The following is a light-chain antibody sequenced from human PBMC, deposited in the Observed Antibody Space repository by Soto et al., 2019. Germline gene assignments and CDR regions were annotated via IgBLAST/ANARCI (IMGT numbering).Light chain of an antibody. CDR1: SSDVGGYNY. J-gene: IGLJ2*01. CDR3: SSYTSSSSLV. V-gene: IGLV2-14*01. CDR2: DVS. Sequence: QSALTQPASVSGSPGQSITISCTGTSSDVGGYNYVSWYQQHPGKAPKFMIYDVSYRPSGVSNRFSGSKSGNTASLTISGLQAEDEADYYCSSYTSSSSLVFGGGTKLTVL.